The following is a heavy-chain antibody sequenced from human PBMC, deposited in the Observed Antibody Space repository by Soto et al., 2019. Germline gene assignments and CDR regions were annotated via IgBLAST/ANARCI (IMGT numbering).Heavy chain of an antibody. J-gene: IGHJ6*02. Sequence: SVKVSCKASGGTFSSYAISWVRQAPGQGLEWMGGIIPIFGTANYAQKFQGRVTITADESTSTAYMELSSLRSEDTAVYYCARGMEQLGLYDLRANYYYGMDVWGQGTTVTVSS. D-gene: IGHD6-6*01. V-gene: IGHV1-69*13. CDR2: IIPIFGTA. CDR3: ARGMEQLGLYDLRANYYYGMDV. CDR1: GGTFSSYA.